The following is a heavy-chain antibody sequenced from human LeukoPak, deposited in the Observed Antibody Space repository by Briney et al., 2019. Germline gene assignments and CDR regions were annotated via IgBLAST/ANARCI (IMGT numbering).Heavy chain of an antibody. D-gene: IGHD2-21*01. J-gene: IGHJ4*02. Sequence: GGSLRLSCAASGFTFSSYSMNWVRQAPGKGLEWVSSISSSSSYIYYADSVKGRFTISRDNAKNSLYLQINSLRAEDTAVYYCARDLAYCGGDCYVDYWGQGSLVTVSS. CDR3: ARDLAYCGGDCYVDY. V-gene: IGHV3-21*01. CDR2: ISSSSSYI. CDR1: GFTFSSYS.